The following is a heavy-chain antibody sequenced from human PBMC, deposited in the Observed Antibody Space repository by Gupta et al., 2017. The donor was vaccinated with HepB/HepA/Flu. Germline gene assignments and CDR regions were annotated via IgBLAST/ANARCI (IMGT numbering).Heavy chain of an antibody. V-gene: IGHV3-43*02. CDR3: AKDAGYSSGGCPDY. Sequence: EVPLVESGGGVVQPGGSLRLSCAASGFTLDDYAMHWVRQAPGKGLAWVSLMSGDGGSTYYAESVKGRFTSARDNSKSSMYLQMNSLRTEDTALDDCAKDAGYSSGGCPDYWGQGTRVTVSS. CDR2: MSGDGGST. CDR1: GFTLDDYA. J-gene: IGHJ4*02. D-gene: IGHD6-19*01.